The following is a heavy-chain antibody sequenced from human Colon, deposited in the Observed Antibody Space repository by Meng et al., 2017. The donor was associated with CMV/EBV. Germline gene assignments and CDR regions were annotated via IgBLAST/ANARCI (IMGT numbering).Heavy chain of an antibody. Sequence: LPCAASGFPSTTTWMPWVRQAPGKGLVWVSRINSDGSNTNYADSVKGRFTISRNNAKNTLYLQMNSLRAEDMGVYYCSRGMDSNVLQQWGQGTLVTVSS. CDR3: SRGMDSNVLQQ. CDR2: INSDGSNT. J-gene: IGHJ1*01. D-gene: IGHD4-11*01. V-gene: IGHV3-74*01. CDR1: GFPSTTTW.